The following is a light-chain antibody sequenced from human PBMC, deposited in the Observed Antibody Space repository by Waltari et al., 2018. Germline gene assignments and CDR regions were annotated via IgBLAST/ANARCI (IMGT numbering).Light chain of an antibody. CDR2: DAS. Sequence: EIVLTQSRGTLSLSPGERATLSCRASQSVSRYLAWYQQKTGQAPRLLIYDASTRATGIPDRFSGSGSGTDFSLTISRLEPEDFAVYYCQKYGRLPATFGQGTKVEIK. V-gene: IGKV3-20*01. CDR3: QKYGRLPAT. CDR1: QSVSRY. J-gene: IGKJ1*01.